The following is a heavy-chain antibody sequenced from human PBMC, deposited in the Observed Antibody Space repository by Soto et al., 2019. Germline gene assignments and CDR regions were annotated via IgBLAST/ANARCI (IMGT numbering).Heavy chain of an antibody. CDR1: GYTFTSYG. CDR3: ARDGRFLEWLLLLDV. Sequence: GASVKVSFKASGYTFTSYGISWVRQAPGQGLEWMGWISAYNGNTNYAQKLQGRVTMTTDTSTSTAYMELRSLRSDDTAVYYCARDGRFLEWLLLLDVWGQGTMVTVSS. V-gene: IGHV1-18*01. D-gene: IGHD3-3*01. J-gene: IGHJ6*02. CDR2: ISAYNGNT.